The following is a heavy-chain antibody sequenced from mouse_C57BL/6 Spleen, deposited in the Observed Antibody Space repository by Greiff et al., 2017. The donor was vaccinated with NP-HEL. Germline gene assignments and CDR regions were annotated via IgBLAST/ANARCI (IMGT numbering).Heavy chain of an antibody. D-gene: IGHD1-1*01. CDR3: ARSPLITPVVATDWYFDV. J-gene: IGHJ1*03. V-gene: IGHV1-64*01. Sequence: QVQLKQPGAELVKPGASVKLSCKASGYTFTSYWMHWVKQRPGQGLEWIGMIHPNSGSTNYNEKFKSKATLTVDKSSSTAYMQLSSLTSEDSAVYYCARSPLITPVVATDWYFDVWGTGTTVTVSS. CDR1: GYTFTSYW. CDR2: IHPNSGST.